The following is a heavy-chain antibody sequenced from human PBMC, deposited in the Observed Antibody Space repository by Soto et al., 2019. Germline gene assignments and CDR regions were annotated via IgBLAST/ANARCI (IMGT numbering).Heavy chain of an antibody. D-gene: IGHD6-19*01. CDR1: GFTFNDYW. CDR3: VRSSGWIFDF. CDR2: IKKEGGEK. Sequence: GGSLRLSCAASGFTFNDYWMNWVRQAPGKGLEWVANIKKEGGEKNYADSVQGRFTISRDDTKNFAYLQMNSLRAEDTAVYFCVRSSGWIFDFWGQGGLVTVSS. V-gene: IGHV3-7*03. J-gene: IGHJ4*02.